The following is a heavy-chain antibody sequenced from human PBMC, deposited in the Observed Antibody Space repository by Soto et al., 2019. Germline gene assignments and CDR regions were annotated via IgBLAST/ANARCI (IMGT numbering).Heavy chain of an antibody. J-gene: IGHJ3*02. D-gene: IGHD1-1*01. CDR3: ARVQRGTATTVVDAFDI. CDR1: GGFVSSGGYY. V-gene: IGHV4-34*01. Sequence: PSETLSLSCAVYGGFVSSGGYYWSWIRQPPGKGLEWIGEMSHSGGTHFNPSLKSRVTISVDTSKNQFSLKLSSVTAADTSFYYCARVQRGTATTVVDAFDIWGPGTMVTVSS. CDR2: MSHSGGT.